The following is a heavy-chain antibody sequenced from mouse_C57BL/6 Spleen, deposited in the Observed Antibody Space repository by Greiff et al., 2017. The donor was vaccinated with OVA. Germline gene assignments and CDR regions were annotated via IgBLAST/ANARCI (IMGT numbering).Heavy chain of an antibody. J-gene: IGHJ1*03. CDR2: ISYSGST. D-gene: IGHD2-1*01. Sequence: VQLQQSGPGLAKPSQTLSLTCSVTGYSITSDYWNWIRKFPGNKLEYMGYISYSGSTYYNPSLKSRISITRDTSKNQYYLQLNSVTTEDTATYYCARSPYYGNYNWYFDVWGTGTTVTVSS. V-gene: IGHV3-8*01. CDR1: GYSITSDY. CDR3: ARSPYYGNYNWYFDV.